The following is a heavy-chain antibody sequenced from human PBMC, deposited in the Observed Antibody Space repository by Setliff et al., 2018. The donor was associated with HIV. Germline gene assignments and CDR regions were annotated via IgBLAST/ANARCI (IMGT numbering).Heavy chain of an antibody. CDR2: ISGSGGST. J-gene: IGHJ4*02. CDR1: GFTFSSYA. D-gene: IGHD3-22*01. V-gene: IGHV3-23*01. Sequence: LRLSCAASGFTFSSYAMSWVRQAPGKGLEWVSAISGSGGSTYYADSVKGRFTISRDNSKNTLYLQMNSLRAEDTAVYYCAKEGYYDSSGYYLGPYYFDYWGQGTLVTVSS. CDR3: AKEGYYDSSGYYLGPYYFDY.